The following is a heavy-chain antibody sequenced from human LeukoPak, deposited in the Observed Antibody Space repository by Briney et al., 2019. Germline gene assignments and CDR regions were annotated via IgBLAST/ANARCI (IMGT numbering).Heavy chain of an antibody. D-gene: IGHD2-15*01. Sequence: PSETLSLTCIVSGGSISGYYWSWIRQPAAQGMEWIGHMDTSGHTNYNSSLMSRVTMSVDTSKKQFSLRLTSVTAADTAVYYCARHWSHSVAQFGRSYWFDPWGEGTLVTVSS. CDR3: ARHWSHSVAQFGRSYWFDP. CDR2: MDTSGHT. CDR1: GGSISGYY. J-gene: IGHJ5*02. V-gene: IGHV4-4*07.